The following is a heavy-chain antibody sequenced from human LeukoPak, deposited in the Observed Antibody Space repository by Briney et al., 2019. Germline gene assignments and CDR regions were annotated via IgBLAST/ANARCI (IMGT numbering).Heavy chain of an antibody. J-gene: IGHJ5*02. CDR2: INHSGST. CDR1: GGSISSYY. CDR3: ARGKRGWFDP. D-gene: IGHD3-10*01. Sequence: PSETLSLTCTVSGGSISSYYWSWIRQPPGKGLEWIGEINHSGSTNYNPSLKSRVTISVDTSKNQFSLKLSSVTAADTAVYYCARGKRGWFDPWGQGTLVTVSS. V-gene: IGHV4-34*01.